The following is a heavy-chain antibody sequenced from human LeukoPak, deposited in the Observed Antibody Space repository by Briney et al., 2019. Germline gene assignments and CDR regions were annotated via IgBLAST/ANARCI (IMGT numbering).Heavy chain of an antibody. CDR3: AKDWGGSPKGPCDY. D-gene: IGHD3-16*01. V-gene: IGHV3-9*01. CDR2: INWNSDNI. Sequence: GGSLRLSCAASGFTFDDYAMHWVRQAPGKGLEWVSGINWNSDNIDYADSVKGRFTISRDNAKNSLYLQMNSLRAEDTALYYCAKDWGGSPKGPCDYWGQGTLVTVSS. J-gene: IGHJ4*02. CDR1: GFTFDDYA.